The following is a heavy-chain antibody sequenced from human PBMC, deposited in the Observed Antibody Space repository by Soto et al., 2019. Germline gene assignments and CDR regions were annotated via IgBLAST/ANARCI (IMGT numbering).Heavy chain of an antibody. D-gene: IGHD6-19*01. Sequence: EVQLLESGGGLVQPGGSLRLSCAASGFTFSSYAMSWVRQAPGKGLEWVSAISNSGGNTYYKDSVKGRFTISRDNSKNTLYLQMNNLRAEDTAVYFCAKDDVAYSSSRGRLGSFDPWGQGTLVTVSS. CDR3: AKDDVAYSSSRGRLGSFDP. J-gene: IGHJ5*02. CDR2: ISNSGGNT. CDR1: GFTFSSYA. V-gene: IGHV3-23*01.